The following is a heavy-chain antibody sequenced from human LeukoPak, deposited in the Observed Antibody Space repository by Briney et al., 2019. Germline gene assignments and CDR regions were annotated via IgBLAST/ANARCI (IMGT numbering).Heavy chain of an antibody. D-gene: IGHD3-10*01. CDR3: AKDRNPWSYLFGDFDY. J-gene: IGHJ4*02. V-gene: IGHV3-9*01. Sequence: PGRSLRLSCAASGFTFDDYAMHWVRQAPGKGLEWVSGISWNSGSIGYADSVKGRFTTSRDNAKNSLYLQMNSLRAEDTALYYCAKDRNPWSYLFGDFDYWGQGTLVTVSS. CDR2: ISWNSGSI. CDR1: GFTFDDYA.